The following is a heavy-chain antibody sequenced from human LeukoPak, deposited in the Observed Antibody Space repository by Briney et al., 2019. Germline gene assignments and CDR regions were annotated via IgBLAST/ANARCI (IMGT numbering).Heavy chain of an antibody. CDR3: ASPGKRSVTTTTGFEY. D-gene: IGHD1-26*01. V-gene: IGHV4-39*01. CDR1: GGSISNSNYY. CDR2: IYYSGST. J-gene: IGHJ4*02. Sequence: SETLSLTCIVSGGSISNSNYYWGWIRQPPGKGLEWIGAIYYSGSTYYNPSLKSRVTICVDKSMNQFSLRLNTMTAADTAVYYYASPGKRSVTTTTGFEYWGQGTLVTVSS.